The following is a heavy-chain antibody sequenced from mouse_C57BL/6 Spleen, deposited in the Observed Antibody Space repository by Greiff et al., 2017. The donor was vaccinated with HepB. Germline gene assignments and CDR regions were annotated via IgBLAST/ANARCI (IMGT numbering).Heavy chain of an antibody. CDR2: ISSGGSYT. CDR1: GFTFSSYG. CDR3: AKGPKGDAMDY. J-gene: IGHJ4*01. D-gene: IGHD3-3*01. V-gene: IGHV5-6*02. Sequence: DVKLVESGGDLVKPGGSLKLSCAASGFTFSSYGMSWVRQTPDKRLEWVATISSGGSYTYYPDSVKGRFTISRDNAKNTLYLQMSSLKSEDTAMYYCAKGPKGDAMDYWGQGTSVTVSS.